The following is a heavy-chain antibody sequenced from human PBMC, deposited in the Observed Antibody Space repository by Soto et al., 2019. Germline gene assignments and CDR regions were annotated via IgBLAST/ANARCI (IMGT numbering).Heavy chain of an antibody. CDR3: TRDHSVLRYFDWLLANYYYYGMDV. D-gene: IGHD3-9*01. J-gene: IGHJ6*02. Sequence: EVQLVESGGGLVKPGRSLRLSCTASGFTFGDYAMSWFRQAPGKGLEWVGFIRSKAYGGTTEYAASVKGRFTISRDDSKSIAYLQMNSLKTEDTAVYYCTRDHSVLRYFDWLLANYYYYGMDVWGQGTTVTVSS. CDR2: IRSKAYGGTT. V-gene: IGHV3-49*05. CDR1: GFTFGDYA.